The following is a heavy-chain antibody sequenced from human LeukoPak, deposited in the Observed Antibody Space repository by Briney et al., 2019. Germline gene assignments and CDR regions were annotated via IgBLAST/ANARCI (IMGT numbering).Heavy chain of an antibody. Sequence: SETLSLTCAVYGGSFSGYYWSWIRQPPGKGLEWIGEINHSGSTNYNPSLKSRVTISVDTSKNQFSLKLSSVTAADTAVYYCASLPYYYDSSGRDYWGQGTLVTVSS. V-gene: IGHV4-34*01. J-gene: IGHJ4*02. D-gene: IGHD3-22*01. CDR1: GGSFSGYY. CDR2: INHSGST. CDR3: ASLPYYYDSSGRDY.